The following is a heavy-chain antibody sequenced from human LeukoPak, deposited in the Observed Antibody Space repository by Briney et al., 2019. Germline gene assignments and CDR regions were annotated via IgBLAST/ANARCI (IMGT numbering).Heavy chain of an antibody. J-gene: IGHJ4*02. CDR3: ARGPVDTAMVKVYVDFDY. CDR2: IYYSGNT. CDR1: GGSIFSSNSY. V-gene: IGHV4-39*01. Sequence: PSETLSLTCTVSGGSIFSSNSYWGWIRQPPGKGLEWIGSIYYSGNTYYNASLKSRVTISVDTSKNQFSLKLNSVTAADTAVYYCARGPVDTAMVKVYVDFDYWGQGTLVTVSS. D-gene: IGHD5-18*01.